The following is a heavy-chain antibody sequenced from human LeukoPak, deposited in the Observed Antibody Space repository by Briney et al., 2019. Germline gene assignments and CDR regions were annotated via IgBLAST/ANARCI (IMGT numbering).Heavy chain of an antibody. CDR2: ISYDGNNR. V-gene: IGHV3-30*01. J-gene: IGHJ4*02. CDR1: GFTFSSYA. D-gene: IGHD2-2*01. CDR3: ARDPCSSTSCYGGGYFDY. Sequence: TGGSLRLPCAASGFTFSSYAMHWVRQAPGKGLEWVAVISYDGNNRYYADSVKGRFTISRDNSKNTLYLQMNSLRAEDTAVYYCARDPCSSTSCYGGGYFDYWGQGTLVTVSS.